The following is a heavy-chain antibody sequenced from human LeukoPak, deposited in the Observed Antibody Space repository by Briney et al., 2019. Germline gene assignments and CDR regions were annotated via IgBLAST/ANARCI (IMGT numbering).Heavy chain of an antibody. CDR2: IYYSGST. CDR1: GGSISSSNYY. D-gene: IGHD3-22*01. V-gene: IGHV4-61*01. J-gene: IGHJ6*02. Sequence: SETLSLTCTVSGGSISSSNYYLSWIRQPPGKGLEWIGYIYYSGSTNYNPSLKSRVTISVDTSKNQFSLKLSSVTAADTAVYYCARCPGRYDSSGYYYNYYYGMDVWGQGTTVTVSS. CDR3: ARCPGRYDSSGYYYNYYYGMDV.